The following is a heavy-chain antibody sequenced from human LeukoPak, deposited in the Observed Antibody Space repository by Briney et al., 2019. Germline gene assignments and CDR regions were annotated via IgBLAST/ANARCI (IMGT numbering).Heavy chain of an antibody. CDR2: IRYDGSNK. J-gene: IGHJ3*02. Sequence: PGGSLRLSCAASGFTFSSYGMHWVRQAPGKGLEWVAFIRYDGSNKYYADSVKGRFTISRDNSKNTLYLQMNSLRAEDTAVYYCARSKAPGIAGAFDIWGQGTMVTVSS. CDR3: ARSKAPGIAGAFDI. V-gene: IGHV3-30*02. D-gene: IGHD6-13*01. CDR1: GFTFSSYG.